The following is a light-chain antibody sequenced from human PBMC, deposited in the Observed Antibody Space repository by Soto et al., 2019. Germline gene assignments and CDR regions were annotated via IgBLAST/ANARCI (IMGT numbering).Light chain of an antibody. V-gene: IGKV3-20*01. CDR3: QQYATSPRM. Sequence: ENVFTQSPGTLSLSPGEEATLSCRANQTVNNNYLAWYQQIPGQPPRLLIYGASSRATGIPDRFSGRGSGTDFTLTITRXEPEDFSVYFCQQYATSPRMFGQGTKVDIK. CDR1: QTVNNNY. J-gene: IGKJ1*01. CDR2: GAS.